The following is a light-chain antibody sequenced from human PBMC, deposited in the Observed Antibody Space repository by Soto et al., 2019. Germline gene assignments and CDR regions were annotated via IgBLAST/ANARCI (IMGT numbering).Light chain of an antibody. CDR1: QSVSSY. CDR2: DAS. V-gene: IGKV3-11*01. CDR3: QPRGFT. Sequence: EIVLTQSPATLSLSPGERATLSCRASQSVSSYLAWYQQKPGQAPRLLIYDASNRATGIPARFSGSGSGTVFTLTISSLEPEDFAVYYCQPRGFTFGPGTKVDIK. J-gene: IGKJ3*01.